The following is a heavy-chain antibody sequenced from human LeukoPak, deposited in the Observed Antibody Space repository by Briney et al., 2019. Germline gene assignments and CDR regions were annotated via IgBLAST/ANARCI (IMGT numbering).Heavy chain of an antibody. CDR3: ARQHSTGWYGFYFDY. J-gene: IGHJ4*02. V-gene: IGHV1-24*01. D-gene: IGHD6-13*01. CDR1: GYSLTELS. CDR2: FDPGDAET. Sequence: ASVKVSCKVSGYSLTELSMHWVRQILGIGLEWMGAFDPGDAETIYAQKFQGRLTMTWDLSTSTVYMELSRLRPEDTAVYYCARQHSTGWYGFYFDYWGQGALVTVSS.